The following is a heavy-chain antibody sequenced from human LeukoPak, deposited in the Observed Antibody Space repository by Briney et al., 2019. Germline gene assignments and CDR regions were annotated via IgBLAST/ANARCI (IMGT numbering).Heavy chain of an antibody. D-gene: IGHD3-22*01. CDR2: IKQDGSEK. V-gene: IGHV3-7*01. CDR3: ASGGYYDSSGYFIPLFDY. Sequence: PGGSPRLSCAASGFTFSSYWMSWVRQAPGKGLEWVANIKQDGSEKYYVDSVKGRFTISRDNAKNSLYLQMNSLRAEDTAVYYCASGGYYDSSGYFIPLFDYWGQGTLVTVSS. CDR1: GFTFSSYW. J-gene: IGHJ4*02.